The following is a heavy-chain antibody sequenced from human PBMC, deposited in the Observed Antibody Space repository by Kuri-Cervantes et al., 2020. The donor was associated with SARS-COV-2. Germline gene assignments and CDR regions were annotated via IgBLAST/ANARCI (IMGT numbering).Heavy chain of an antibody. CDR1: GFTFSSYA. CDR3: ASEWEPYYFDY. D-gene: IGHD1-26*01. V-gene: IGHV3-64D*06. J-gene: IGHJ4*02. CDR2: ISSNGGST. Sequence: GESLKISCSASGFTFSSYAMHWVCQAPGKGLEYVSAISSNGGSTYYADSVKGRFTISRDNSKNTLYLQMSSLRAEDTAVYYCASEWEPYYFDYWGQGTLVTVSS.